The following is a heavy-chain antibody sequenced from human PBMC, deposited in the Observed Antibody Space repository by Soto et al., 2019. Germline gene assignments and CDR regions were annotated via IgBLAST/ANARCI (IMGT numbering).Heavy chain of an antibody. CDR2: IIPIFGTA. Sequence: VASVKVSCKASGGTFSSYAISWVRQXPGQXLEWMGGIIPIFGTANYAQKFQGRVTITADESTSTAYMELSSLRSEDTAVYYCARGLTIAVADPYYFDYWGQGTLVTV. J-gene: IGHJ4*02. CDR3: ARGLTIAVADPYYFDY. V-gene: IGHV1-69*13. D-gene: IGHD6-19*01. CDR1: GGTFSSYA.